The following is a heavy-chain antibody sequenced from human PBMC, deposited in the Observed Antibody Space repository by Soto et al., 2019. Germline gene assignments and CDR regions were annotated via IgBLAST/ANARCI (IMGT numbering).Heavy chain of an antibody. Sequence: SETLSLTCTVSGGSISSYYWSWIRQPPGKGLEWIGYIYYSGSTNYNPSLKSRVTISVDTSKNQFSLKLSSVTAADTAVYYCARANSSPPWDYYYYMDVWGKGTTVTVSS. V-gene: IGHV4-59*08. CDR3: ARANSSPPWDYYYYMDV. D-gene: IGHD6-13*01. J-gene: IGHJ6*03. CDR2: IYYSGST. CDR1: GGSISSYY.